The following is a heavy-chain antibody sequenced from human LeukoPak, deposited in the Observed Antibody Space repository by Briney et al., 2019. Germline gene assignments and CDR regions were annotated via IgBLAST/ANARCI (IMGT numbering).Heavy chain of an antibody. V-gene: IGHV4-4*02. CDR1: GDSISSDY. CDR3: ARIDILTGYYPYFDY. J-gene: IGHJ4*02. D-gene: IGHD3-9*01. Sequence: SQTLSLTCTVSGDSISSDYWSWVRQPPGKGLEWIGEIYHSGSTNYNPSLKSRVTISVDKSKNQFSLKLSSVTAADTAVYYCARIDILTGYYPYFDYWGQGTLVTVSS. CDR2: IYHSGST.